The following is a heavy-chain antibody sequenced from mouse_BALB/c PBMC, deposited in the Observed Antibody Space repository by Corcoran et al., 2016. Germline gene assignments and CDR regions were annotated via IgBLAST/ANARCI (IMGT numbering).Heavy chain of an antibody. CDR2: INPYNGAT. CDR1: GYSFTGYY. V-gene: IGHV1-34*02. Sequence: EVQLQQSGPELVKPGASVKISCKASGYSFTGYYMHWVKQSLVKSLEWIGCINPYNGATSYNQNFKDKASLTVDKSSSTAYMELHSLTSEDSAVYYCARAYGSSPPYAMDYWGQGTSVTVSS. D-gene: IGHD1-1*01. CDR3: ARAYGSSPPYAMDY. J-gene: IGHJ4*01.